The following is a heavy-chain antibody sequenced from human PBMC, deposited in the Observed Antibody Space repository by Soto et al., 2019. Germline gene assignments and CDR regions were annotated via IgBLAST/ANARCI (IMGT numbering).Heavy chain of an antibody. D-gene: IGHD2-15*01. CDR2: IYSGGST. CDR1: GVTVSSNY. CDR3: ARVPLRMGSPPFMDV. Sequence: PGGSLRLSCAASGVTVSSNYMSWVRQAPGKGLEWVSVIYSGGSTYYADSVKGRFTISRDNSKNTLYLQMNSLRAEDTAVYYCARVPLRMGSPPFMDVWGQGTTVTVSS. V-gene: IGHV3-66*01. J-gene: IGHJ6*02.